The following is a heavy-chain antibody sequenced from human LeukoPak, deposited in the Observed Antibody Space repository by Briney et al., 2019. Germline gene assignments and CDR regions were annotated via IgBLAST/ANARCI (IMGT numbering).Heavy chain of an antibody. CDR1: GFTFINYS. D-gene: IGHD3-10*01. Sequence: GGSLRLSCTASGFTFINYSMNCVRQAPGKGLEWVSSISTNSAFIYYADSVKGRFTISRDNAKNSLYLQMNSLRAEDTAVYYCARDLALRGVTPSNYYYYYYMDVWGKGTTVTVSS. J-gene: IGHJ6*03. CDR3: ARDLALRGVTPSNYYYYYYMDV. V-gene: IGHV3-21*01. CDR2: ISTNSAFI.